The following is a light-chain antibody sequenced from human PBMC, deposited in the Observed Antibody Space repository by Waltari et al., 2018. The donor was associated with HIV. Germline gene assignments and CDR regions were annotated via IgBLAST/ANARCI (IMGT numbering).Light chain of an antibody. Sequence: SFELTQPSSVSVSPGQTARITCSGDILAKKYVRWFQQRPGQAPLLIIFKDNERPSGIPERFSGSSTGTTVTLTISGVQVEDEADYYCYSAANYIWVFGGGTRLTVL. CDR3: YSAANYIWV. V-gene: IGLV3-27*01. CDR2: KDN. CDR1: ILAKKY. J-gene: IGLJ3*02.